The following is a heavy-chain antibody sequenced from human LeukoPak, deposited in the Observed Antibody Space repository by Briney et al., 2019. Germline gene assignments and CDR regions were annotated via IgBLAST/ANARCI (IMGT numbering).Heavy chain of an antibody. J-gene: IGHJ6*02. Sequence: SETLSLTCSVSDGSINSYYWNWIRRPPGKGLEWIGYIYYNGNTNYSPSLKSRVTMSVDTSKYLFSLKVSSVTAADTAVYYCARGRSNYYGMDAWGQGTTVTVSS. CDR3: ARGRSNYYGMDA. CDR2: IYYNGNT. V-gene: IGHV4-59*01. CDR1: DGSINSYY. D-gene: IGHD1-26*01.